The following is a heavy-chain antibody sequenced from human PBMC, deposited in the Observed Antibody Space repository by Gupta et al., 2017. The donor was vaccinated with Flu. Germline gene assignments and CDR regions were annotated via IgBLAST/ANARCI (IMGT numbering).Heavy chain of an antibody. CDR2: IYPGDSDT. D-gene: IGHD7-27*01. V-gene: IGHV5-51*01. CDR3: ARQGNWGWYFDH. Sequence: SLTSHWIGWVRQMPGKGLEWVGSIYPGDSDTTYSPSFQGHVTISADMSITTAYLQWSSLKAADTAMYFCARQGNWGWYFDHWGQGTLVTVSS. J-gene: IGHJ4*02. CDR1: SLTSHW.